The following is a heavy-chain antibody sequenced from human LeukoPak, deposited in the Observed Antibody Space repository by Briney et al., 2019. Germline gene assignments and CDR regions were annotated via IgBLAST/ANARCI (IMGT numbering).Heavy chain of an antibody. CDR3: ARCSVGVRKRTDF. CDR1: GYTFNNYD. J-gene: IGHJ4*02. V-gene: IGHV1-8*01. Sequence: ASVKVSCKASGYTFNNYDVYWVRQATGQGLEWLGWMNPNSGNTGYAEKFQGRLTMTMNTSITTAYMELSSLRSEDTALYYCARCSVGVRKRTDFWGQGTLVTVSS. D-gene: IGHD2-15*01. CDR2: MNPNSGNT.